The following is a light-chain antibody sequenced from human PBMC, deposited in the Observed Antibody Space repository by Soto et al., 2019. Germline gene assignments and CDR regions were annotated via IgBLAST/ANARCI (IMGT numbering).Light chain of an antibody. CDR1: QSVSSSY. V-gene: IGKV3-20*01. CDR3: QHYATSPTWT. CDR2: GAS. J-gene: IGKJ1*01. Sequence: EIVLTQSPGTLSLSPGERATLSCRASQSVSSSYLAWYQQKPGQAPRLLIYGASSRATGIPDRFSGSGSGTDFTLTISRLEPEDFAVYYCQHYATSPTWTFGQGTKVEI.